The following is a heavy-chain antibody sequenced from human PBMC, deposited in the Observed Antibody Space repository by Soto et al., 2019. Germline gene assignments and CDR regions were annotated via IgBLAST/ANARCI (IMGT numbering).Heavy chain of an antibody. CDR3: ARRYYDSSGYYYYYGMDV. J-gene: IGHJ6*02. V-gene: IGHV1-69*06. CDR2: ITPIFGTA. CDR1: GGTFSSYA. D-gene: IGHD3-22*01. Sequence: GASVKVSCKASGGTFSSYAISWVRQAPGQGLEWMGGITPIFGTANYAQKFQGRVTITADKSTSTAYMELSSLRSEDTAVYYCARRYYDSSGYYYYYGMDVWGQGTTVTVSS.